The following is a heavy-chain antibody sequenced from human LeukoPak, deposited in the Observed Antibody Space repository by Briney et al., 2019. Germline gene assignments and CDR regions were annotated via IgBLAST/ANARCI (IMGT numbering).Heavy chain of an antibody. CDR3: ARVLSSYYYYYMDV. V-gene: IGHV4-61*02. J-gene: IGHJ6*03. CDR2: IYTSGSA. CDR1: GGSISSGSYY. Sequence: SETLSLTCTVSGGSISSGSYYWSWIRQPAGKGLEWIGRIYTSGSANYNPSLKSRVTISVDTSKNQFSLKLSSVTAADTAVYYCARVLSSYYYYYMDVWGKGTTVTVSS. D-gene: IGHD6-19*01.